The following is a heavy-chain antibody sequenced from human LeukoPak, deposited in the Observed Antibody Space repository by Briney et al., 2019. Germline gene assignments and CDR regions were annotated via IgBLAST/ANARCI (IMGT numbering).Heavy chain of an antibody. J-gene: IGHJ6*02. Sequence: ASVKVSCKASGYTFTSYGISWVRQAPGQGLEWMGWISAYNGNTNYAQKLQGRVTMTEDTSTDTAYMELSSLRSEDTAVYYCATTIAAAGNYYGMDVWGQGTTVTVSS. CDR2: ISAYNGNT. D-gene: IGHD6-13*01. V-gene: IGHV1-18*01. CDR3: ATTIAAAGNYYGMDV. CDR1: GYTFTSYG.